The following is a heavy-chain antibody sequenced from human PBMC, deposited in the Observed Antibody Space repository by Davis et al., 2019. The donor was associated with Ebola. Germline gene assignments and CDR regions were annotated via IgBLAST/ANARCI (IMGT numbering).Heavy chain of an antibody. V-gene: IGHV3-48*02. Sequence: GESLKISCAASGFTFSSYSMNWVRQAPGKGLEWVSYISSSSNTIYYADSVRGRFTISRANAKNSLYLQMNSLRDEDTAVYYCARDALRGYSYGLFDYWGQGTLVTVSS. CDR2: ISSSSNTI. J-gene: IGHJ4*02. CDR1: GFTFSSYS. D-gene: IGHD5-18*01. CDR3: ARDALRGYSYGLFDY.